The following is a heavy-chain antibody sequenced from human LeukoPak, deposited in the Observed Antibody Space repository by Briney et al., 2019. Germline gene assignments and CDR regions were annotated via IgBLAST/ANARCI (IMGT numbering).Heavy chain of an antibody. CDR1: GFTFSSYG. D-gene: IGHD3-22*01. Sequence: GGSLRLSCAASGFTFSSYGMHWVRQAPGKGLEWVAFIRYDGSNKYYADSVKGRFTISRDNSKNTLYLQMNSLRAEDTAVYYCAKEYYYDSTSGPTSDYWGQGTLVTVSS. V-gene: IGHV3-30*02. CDR3: AKEYYYDSTSGPTSDY. CDR2: IRYDGSNK. J-gene: IGHJ4*02.